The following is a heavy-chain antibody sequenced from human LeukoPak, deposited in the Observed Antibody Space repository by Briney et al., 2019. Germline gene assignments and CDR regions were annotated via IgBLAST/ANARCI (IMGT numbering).Heavy chain of an antibody. D-gene: IGHD4-17*01. CDR3: ANYGDYAGNDY. CDR1: GFTFSSYA. CDR2: ISGSGGST. V-gene: IGHV3-23*01. J-gene: IGHJ4*02. Sequence: GGSLRLSCAASGFTFSSYAMSWVRQAPGKGLEWVSAISGSGGSTYYADSVKGRFTVSRDNSKNTLYLQMNSLRAEDMAVYYCANYGDYAGNDYWGQGTLVTVSS.